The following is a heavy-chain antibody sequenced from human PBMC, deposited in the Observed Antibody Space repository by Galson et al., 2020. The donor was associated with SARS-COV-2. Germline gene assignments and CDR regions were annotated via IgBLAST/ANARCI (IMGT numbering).Heavy chain of an antibody. J-gene: IGHJ4*02. V-gene: IGHV4-30-4*01. CDR3: ASSGYSYGYDNAIDY. Sequence: SETLSLTCTVSGGSISSGDYYRSWIRQPPGKGLEWIGYIYYSGSTYYNPSLKSRVTISVDTSKNQFSLKLSSVTAADTAVYYCASSGYSYGYDNAIDYWGQGTLVTVSS. CDR2: IYYSGST. D-gene: IGHD5-18*01. CDR1: GGSISSGDYY.